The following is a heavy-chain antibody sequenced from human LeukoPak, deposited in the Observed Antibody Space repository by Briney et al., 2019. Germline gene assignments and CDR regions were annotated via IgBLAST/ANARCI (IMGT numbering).Heavy chain of an antibody. CDR1: GFTFSSYW. CDR3: AATIVDIVATDNA. Sequence: PGGSLRLSRAASGFTFSSYWMSWVRQAPGKGLEWVANIKQDGSEKYYVDSVKGRFTISRDNAKNSLYLQMNSLRAEDTAVYYCAATIVDIVATDNAWGQGTLVTVSS. V-gene: IGHV3-7*01. J-gene: IGHJ4*02. D-gene: IGHD5-12*01. CDR2: IKQDGSEK.